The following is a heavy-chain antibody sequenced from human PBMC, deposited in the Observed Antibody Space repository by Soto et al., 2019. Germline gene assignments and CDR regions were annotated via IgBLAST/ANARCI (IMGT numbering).Heavy chain of an antibody. CDR3: ARTAESIFGVALKYLDYYYYYMDV. J-gene: IGHJ6*03. V-gene: IGHV3-21*01. Sequence: PGGSLRLSCAAPGFTFSSYSMNWVRQAPGKGLEWVSSISSSSSYIYYADSVKGRFTISRDNAKNSLYLQMNSLRAEDTAVYYCARTAESIFGVALKYLDYYYYYMDVWGKGTTVTVSS. D-gene: IGHD3-3*01. CDR1: GFTFSSYS. CDR2: ISSSSSYI.